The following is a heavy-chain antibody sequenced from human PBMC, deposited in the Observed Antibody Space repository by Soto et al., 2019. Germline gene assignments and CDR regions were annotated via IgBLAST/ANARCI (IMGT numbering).Heavy chain of an antibody. V-gene: IGHV4-30-4*01. J-gene: IGHJ5*02. CDR3: ARGRGYSYGLDP. Sequence: SETLSLTCTVSGDSISSNNNYWSWIRQPPGEGLEWIGFISYIWTTSYSPSLKIRVAISLDTSKNQFSLSLSSVSAADTAVYYCARGRGYSYGLDPWGQGTLVTVS. CDR1: GDSISSNNNY. CDR2: ISYIWTT. D-gene: IGHD5-18*01.